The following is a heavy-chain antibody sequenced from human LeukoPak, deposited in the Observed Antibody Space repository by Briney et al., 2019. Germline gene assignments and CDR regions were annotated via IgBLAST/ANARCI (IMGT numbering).Heavy chain of an antibody. CDR2: ISSSSSTI. CDR3: ARDGYYDSSGYVPDAFDI. V-gene: IGHV3-48*01. CDR1: GFTFSSYS. D-gene: IGHD3-22*01. J-gene: IGHJ3*02. Sequence: GGSLRLSCAASGFTFSSYSMTWVRQAPGKGLEWVSYISSSSSTIYYADSVKGRFTISRDNAKNSLYLQMNSLRAEDTAVYYCARDGYYDSSGYVPDAFDIWGQGTMVTVSS.